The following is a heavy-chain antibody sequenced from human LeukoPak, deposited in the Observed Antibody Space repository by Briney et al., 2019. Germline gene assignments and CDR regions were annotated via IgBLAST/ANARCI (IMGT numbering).Heavy chain of an antibody. CDR1: GGTFSSYA. CDR2: IIPIFGIA. J-gene: IGHJ4*02. Sequence: GSSVKVSCKASGGTFSSYAISWVRQAPGQGLEWMGRIIPIFGIANYAQKFQGRVTITADKSTSTAYMELSSLRSEDTAVYYCATGQTPRYYYDSSGNWGQGTLVTVSS. CDR3: ATGQTPRYYYDSSGN. V-gene: IGHV1-69*04. D-gene: IGHD3-22*01.